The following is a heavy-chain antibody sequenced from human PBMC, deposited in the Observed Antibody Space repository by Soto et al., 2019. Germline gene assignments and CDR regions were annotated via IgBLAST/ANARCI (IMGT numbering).Heavy chain of an antibody. D-gene: IGHD2-15*01. CDR3: ARIRAAYCSGGSCYSGSDAFDI. V-gene: IGHV2-70*11. J-gene: IGHJ3*02. Sequence: GSGPTLVNPTQTLTLTCTFSGFSLSTSGMCVSWIRQPPGKALEWLARIDWDDDKYYSTSLKTRLTISKDTSKNQVVLTMTNMDPVDTATYYCARIRAAYCSGGSCYSGSDAFDIWGQGTMVTVSS. CDR2: IDWDDDK. CDR1: GFSLSTSGMC.